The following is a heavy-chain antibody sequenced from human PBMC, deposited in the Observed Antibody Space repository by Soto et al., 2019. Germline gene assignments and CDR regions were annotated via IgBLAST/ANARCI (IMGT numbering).Heavy chain of an antibody. Sequence: QVQLVESGGGVVQPGRSLRLSCAASGFTFSSYGMHWVRQAPGKGLEWVAVISYDGSNKYYADSVKGRFTISRDNSKNTLYLQMNSLRAEDTAVYYCAKSVGRIVVVTAFDYWGQGTLVTVSS. CDR1: GFTFSSYG. J-gene: IGHJ4*02. D-gene: IGHD2-21*02. V-gene: IGHV3-30*18. CDR2: ISYDGSNK. CDR3: AKSVGRIVVVTAFDY.